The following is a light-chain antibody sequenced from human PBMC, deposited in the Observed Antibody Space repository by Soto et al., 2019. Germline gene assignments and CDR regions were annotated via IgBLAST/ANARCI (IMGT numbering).Light chain of an antibody. CDR1: QSVSSSY. CDR3: QQCGSSPWT. CDR2: GAS. J-gene: IGKJ1*01. V-gene: IGKV3-20*01. Sequence: EIVLTQSPGTLSLSPGERATLSCRASQSVSSSYLAWYQQKPGQAPRPLIYGASSRAIGIPDRFSGSGSGTDFTLTISRLEPEDFAVYYCQQCGSSPWTFGQGTK.